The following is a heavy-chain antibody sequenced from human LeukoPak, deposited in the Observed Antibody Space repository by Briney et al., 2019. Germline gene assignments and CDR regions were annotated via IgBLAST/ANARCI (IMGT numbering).Heavy chain of an antibody. J-gene: IGHJ4*02. Sequence: GGSLRLSCAASGFTFDDYGMSWVRQAPGKGLEWVSGINWNGGSTGYADSVKGRFTISGDNAKNSLYLQMNSLRAEDTALYYCARDLSYYYGSGIDYWGQGTLVTVSS. CDR2: INWNGGST. V-gene: IGHV3-20*04. CDR1: GFTFDDYG. CDR3: ARDLSYYYGSGIDY. D-gene: IGHD3-10*01.